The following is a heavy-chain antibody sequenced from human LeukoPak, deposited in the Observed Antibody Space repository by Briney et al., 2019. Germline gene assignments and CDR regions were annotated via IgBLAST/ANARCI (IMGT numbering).Heavy chain of an antibody. J-gene: IGHJ4*02. Sequence: ASVKVSCKASGGTFSSYAISWVRQAPGQGLEWMGRIIPILGIANYAQKFQGRVTITADKSTSTAYMELSSLRSEDTAVYYCARDLESSGWYYWGRGTLVTVSS. D-gene: IGHD6-19*01. CDR3: ARDLESSGWYY. CDR2: IIPILGIA. V-gene: IGHV1-69*04. CDR1: GGTFSSYA.